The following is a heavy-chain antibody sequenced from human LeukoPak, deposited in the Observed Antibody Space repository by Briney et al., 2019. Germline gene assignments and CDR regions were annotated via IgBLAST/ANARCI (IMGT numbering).Heavy chain of an antibody. CDR2: MNPNSGNT. Sequence: ASVKVSCKASGYTFTSYDINWVRQATGQGLEWMGWMNPNSGNTGYAQKFQGRVTMTRNTSISTAYMELSSLRSEDTAVYYCARVVDTAKVTFDYWGQGTLVTVSS. D-gene: IGHD5-18*01. V-gene: IGHV1-8*01. CDR1: GYTFTSYD. CDR3: ARVVDTAKVTFDY. J-gene: IGHJ4*02.